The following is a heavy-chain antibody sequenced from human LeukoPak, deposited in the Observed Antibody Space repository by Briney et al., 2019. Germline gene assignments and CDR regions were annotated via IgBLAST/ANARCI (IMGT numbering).Heavy chain of an antibody. V-gene: IGHV3-21*01. CDR2: ISSSSSYI. Sequence: GGSLRPSCAASGFTLSSYRMNTVRQAPGKGLEWVSSISSSSSYIYYADSVKGRFTISRDNATNSLYLQMNSLRDIDTAMYYCARDNVVVVAATLDAFDIWGQGTMVTVSS. D-gene: IGHD2-15*01. J-gene: IGHJ3*02. CDR3: ARDNVVVVAATLDAFDI. CDR1: GFTLSSYR.